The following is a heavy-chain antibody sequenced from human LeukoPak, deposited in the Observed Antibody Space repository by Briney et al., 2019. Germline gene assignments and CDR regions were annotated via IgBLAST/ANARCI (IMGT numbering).Heavy chain of an antibody. Sequence: GGSLRLSCAASGFTVSSNYMSWVRQAPGKGLEWVSVIYSGGSTYYADFVKGRFTISRDNSKNTLYLQMNSLRAEDTAVYYCARASYYYGSGSYLDYWGQGTLVTVSS. CDR2: IYSGGST. J-gene: IGHJ4*02. CDR1: GFTVSSNY. V-gene: IGHV3-53*01. D-gene: IGHD3-10*01. CDR3: ARASYYYGSGSYLDY.